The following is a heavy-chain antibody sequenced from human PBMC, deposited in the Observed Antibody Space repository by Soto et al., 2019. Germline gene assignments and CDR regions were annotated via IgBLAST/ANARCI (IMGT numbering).Heavy chain of an antibody. Sequence: KPSGTLSLTCAVSGGSISRGGYSRSWIRQPPGKDLEWIGYIYHSGSTYYNPSLKSRVTISVDRSKNQFSLKLSSVTAADTAVYYCAREKGSPFSFDYWGQGALVTVSS. D-gene: IGHD6-13*01. V-gene: IGHV4-30-2*01. CDR1: GGSISRGGYS. CDR3: AREKGSPFSFDY. J-gene: IGHJ4*02. CDR2: IYHSGST.